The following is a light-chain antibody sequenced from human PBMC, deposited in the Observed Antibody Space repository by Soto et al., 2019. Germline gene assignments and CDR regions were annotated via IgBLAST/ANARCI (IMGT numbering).Light chain of an antibody. V-gene: IGKV1-5*03. CDR1: QNIRSW. CDR3: QEYNGNSGLT. J-gene: IGKJ4*01. CDR2: SAS. Sequence: DIQMTQSPSTLSASVGDRVTITCRASQNIRSWLAWYQQKPGKAPELLIYSASGLESGVPSRFSGSVSGTEFTLTISSLQPDDFATYYCQEYNGNSGLTFGGGTKVEIK.